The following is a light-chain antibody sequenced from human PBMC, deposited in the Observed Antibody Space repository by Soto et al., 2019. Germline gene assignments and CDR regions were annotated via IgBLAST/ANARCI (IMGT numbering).Light chain of an antibody. J-gene: IGKJ4*01. CDR3: QQSYSTPPT. V-gene: IGKV1-39*01. CDR2: AAS. Sequence: DIQMTQSPSSLSASVGDRVTITCRASQSISSYLNWYQQKPAKPPKLLIYAASSLQSEVPSRFSGSGTGTDFTLTISSLEPEDFATYYCQQSYSTPPTFGGGTKVEIK. CDR1: QSISSY.